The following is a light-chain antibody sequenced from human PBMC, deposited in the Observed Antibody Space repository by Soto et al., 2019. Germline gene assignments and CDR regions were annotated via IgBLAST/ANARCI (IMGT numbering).Light chain of an antibody. CDR3: AAWDDSLRVWV. V-gene: IGLV1-47*01. CDR2: KTN. Sequence: QSVLTQPPSASGTPGQRVTISCYGSSSNIGNNHLFWYQQLPGTAPKLLIYKTNHRPSRVPDRFSASKSGTSASLAISGLRSEDEADYYCAAWDDSLRVWVFGGGTKVTVL. CDR1: SSNIGNNH. J-gene: IGLJ3*02.